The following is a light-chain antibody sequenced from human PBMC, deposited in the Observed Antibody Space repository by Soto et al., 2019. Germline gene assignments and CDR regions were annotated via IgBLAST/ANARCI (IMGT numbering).Light chain of an antibody. V-gene: IGKV3-20*01. CDR3: QLYGSSRWT. CDR2: GAS. Sequence: EIVLTQSPATLSFSPGERATLSFSSSLSVSGNYLAWCRQTPGQPPRLLIYGASTRATGIPDRFSGSRSGTDFTLTISRLEPEDFAVYFCQLYGSSRWTFGQGTKVDIK. CDR1: LSVSGNY. J-gene: IGKJ1*01.